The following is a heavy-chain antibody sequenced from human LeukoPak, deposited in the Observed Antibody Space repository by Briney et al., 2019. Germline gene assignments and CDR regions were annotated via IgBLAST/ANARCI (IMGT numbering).Heavy chain of an antibody. D-gene: IGHD4-11*01. CDR2: ISYDGSNK. CDR1: GFTFSSYA. J-gene: IGHJ4*02. V-gene: IGHV3-30-3*01. Sequence: GGSLGLSCAASGFTFSSYAMHWVRQAPGKGLEWVAVISYDGSNKYYADSVKGRSTISRDNSKNTLYLQMNSLRAEDTAVYYCARDWSNYVLDYWGQGTLVTVSS. CDR3: ARDWSNYVLDY.